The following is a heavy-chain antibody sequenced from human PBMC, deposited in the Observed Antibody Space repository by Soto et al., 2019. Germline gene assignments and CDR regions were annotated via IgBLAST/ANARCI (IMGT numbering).Heavy chain of an antibody. Sequence: QVQLVESGGGVVQPGRSLRLSCAASGFTFSTFGMHWVRQAPGKGLEWVALISSAVSNTYYADSMKGRFTISRDNSKNTLYLQMNSLRTEDTALYYCAKEAHRNFDYWGQGALVTVSS. CDR1: GFTFSTFG. D-gene: IGHD3-16*02. CDR2: ISSAVSNT. CDR3: AKEAHRNFDY. J-gene: IGHJ4*02. V-gene: IGHV3-30*18.